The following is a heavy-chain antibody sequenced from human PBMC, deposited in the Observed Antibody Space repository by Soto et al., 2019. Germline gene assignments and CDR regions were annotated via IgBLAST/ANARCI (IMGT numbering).Heavy chain of an antibody. Sequence: LRLSCAASGFTFSSYAMSWIRQAPGKGLEWVSAISGSGGSTYYADSVKGRLTISRDNSKNTLYLQMNSLRAEDTAVYYCAKLQKSSGYYNWFDPWGQGTLFTVSS. J-gene: IGHJ5*02. CDR2: ISGSGGST. CDR1: GFTFSSYA. CDR3: AKLQKSSGYYNWFDP. D-gene: IGHD2-2*03. V-gene: IGHV3-23*01.